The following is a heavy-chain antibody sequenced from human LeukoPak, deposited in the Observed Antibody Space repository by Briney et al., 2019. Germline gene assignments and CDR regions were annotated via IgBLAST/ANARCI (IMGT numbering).Heavy chain of an antibody. J-gene: IGHJ4*02. D-gene: IGHD3-9*01. CDR2: ISGSGGST. CDR3: AKNPPRIRYFDWPKDY. Sequence: GGSLRLSCAASGFTFGSYAMSWVLQAPGKGLECVSAISGSGGSTYYADSVKGRFNISRDNSKNTLYLQMNSLRAEDTAVYYCAKNPPRIRYFDWPKDYWGQGTLVTVSS. CDR1: GFTFGSYA. V-gene: IGHV3-23*01.